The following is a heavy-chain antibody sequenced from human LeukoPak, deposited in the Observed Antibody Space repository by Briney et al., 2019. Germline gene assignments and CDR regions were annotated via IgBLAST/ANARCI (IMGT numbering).Heavy chain of an antibody. J-gene: IGHJ4*02. CDR3: ARHAGGIAASGTRPSDY. CDR2: INYSGST. V-gene: IGHV4-39*01. CDR1: GGCISSGGYY. Sequence: PSETLSLTCTVSGGCISSGGYYWGWIRQPPGKGLEWIGSINYSGSTYYNPSRKSRVTTSVDTSKNQFSLKLTSVTAADTAVYYCARHAGGIAASGTRPSDYWGQGTLVTVSS. D-gene: IGHD6-13*01.